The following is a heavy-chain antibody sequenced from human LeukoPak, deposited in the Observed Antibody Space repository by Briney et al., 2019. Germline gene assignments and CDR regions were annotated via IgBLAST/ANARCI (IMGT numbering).Heavy chain of an antibody. CDR2: MYYSGSS. Sequence: PSETLSLTCTVSGGSISSSSYYWGWIRQPPGKGLEWIGSMYYSGSSDYNPSLKSRFTISVDTSKRHFFLKLSSVTAADTAVYYCARRWSSGPTHFDYWGQGTLVTVSS. D-gene: IGHD6-19*01. V-gene: IGHV4-39*02. J-gene: IGHJ4*02. CDR1: GGSISSSSYY. CDR3: ARRWSSGPTHFDY.